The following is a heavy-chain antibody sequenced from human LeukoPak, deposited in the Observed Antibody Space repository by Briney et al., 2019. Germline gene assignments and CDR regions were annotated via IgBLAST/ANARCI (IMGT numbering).Heavy chain of an antibody. Sequence: GGSLRLSCAASGFTFSNFWMHWVRQVPGKGLLWVSHIIGDGSSTNYADSVKGRFTISRDNAKNTLYLQMNSLRTADTGVYYCARSGDGDFDFWGQGTLVTVSS. CDR3: ARSGDGDFDF. CDR1: GFTFSNFW. J-gene: IGHJ4*02. V-gene: IGHV3-74*01. D-gene: IGHD5-24*01. CDR2: IIGDGSST.